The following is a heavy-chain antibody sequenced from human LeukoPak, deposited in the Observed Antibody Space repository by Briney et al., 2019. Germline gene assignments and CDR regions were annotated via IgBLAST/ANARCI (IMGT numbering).Heavy chain of an antibody. V-gene: IGHV3-33*01. Sequence: GSSLRLSCAASGFTFSSYGMHWVRQAPGKGLEWVAVIWYDGSNKYYTDSVKGRFTISRDNSKNTLYLQMNSLRAEDTAVYYCARDLDSSGYSPYFDYWGQGTLVTVSS. CDR2: IWYDGSNK. D-gene: IGHD3-22*01. J-gene: IGHJ4*02. CDR3: ARDLDSSGYSPYFDY. CDR1: GFTFSSYG.